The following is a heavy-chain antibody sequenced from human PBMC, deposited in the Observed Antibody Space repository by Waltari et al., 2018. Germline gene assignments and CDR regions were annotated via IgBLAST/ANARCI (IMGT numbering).Heavy chain of an antibody. CDR1: GFTFSSYS. Sequence: EVQLVESGGGLVQPGGSLRLSCAASGFTFSSYSMNWVRQAPGKGRGWVSYISSSSSTIYYADSVKGRFTISRDNAKNSLYLQMNSLRAEDTAVYYCARDRGGDHFDYWGQGTLVTVSS. J-gene: IGHJ4*02. V-gene: IGHV3-48*01. D-gene: IGHD2-21*02. CDR3: ARDRGGDHFDY. CDR2: ISSSSSTI.